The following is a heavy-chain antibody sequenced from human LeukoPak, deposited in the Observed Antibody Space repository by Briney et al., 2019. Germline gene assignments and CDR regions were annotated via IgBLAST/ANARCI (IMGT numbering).Heavy chain of an antibody. J-gene: IGHJ6*02. D-gene: IGHD2-15*01. Sequence: SETLSLTCTVSGGSISTYYWSWIRQTPGKGLDWIAYIHYSGSTNYNPSLKSRVTISLDTSKNQFSLKLSSVTAADTAVYYCARGWGYCSGGSCYYYYYGMDVWGQGTTVTVSS. V-gene: IGHV4-59*12. CDR2: IHYSGST. CDR1: GGSISTYY. CDR3: ARGWGYCSGGSCYYYYYGMDV.